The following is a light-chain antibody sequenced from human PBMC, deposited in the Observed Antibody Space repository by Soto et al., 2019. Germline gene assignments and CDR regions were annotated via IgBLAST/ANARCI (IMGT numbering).Light chain of an antibody. CDR2: VAS. CDR1: QGFSNY. V-gene: IGKV1-27*01. Sequence: DIQMTQSPSSLSASVGDRVTITCRASQGFSNYLAWYQEQPGKVPKLLIYVASTFQSGVPSRFSGSASVTDFPLTISSLQPEDVATYYGQKYNSAPWTLGQGTKVDIK. CDR3: QKYNSAPWT. J-gene: IGKJ1*01.